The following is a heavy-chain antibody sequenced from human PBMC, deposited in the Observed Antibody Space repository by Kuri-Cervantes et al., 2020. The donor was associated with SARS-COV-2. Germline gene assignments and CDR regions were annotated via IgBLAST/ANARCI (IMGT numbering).Heavy chain of an antibody. CDR2: IGTAGDT. CDR3: ARTDPQLPHLIY. CDR1: GFTFSSYD. V-gene: IGHV3-13*01. J-gene: IGHJ4*02. D-gene: IGHD1-14*01. Sequence: GGSLRLSCAACGFTFSSYDMHWVRQATGKGLEWVSAIGTAGDTYYPGSVKGRFTISRDNAKNSLYLQMNSLRAEDTAVYYCARTDPQLPHLIYWGQGTLVTVSS.